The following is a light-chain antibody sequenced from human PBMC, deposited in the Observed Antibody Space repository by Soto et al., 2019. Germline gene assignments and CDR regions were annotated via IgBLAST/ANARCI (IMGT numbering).Light chain of an antibody. CDR3: HQRSTWPWT. CDR1: QSVTTY. J-gene: IGKJ1*01. Sequence: EIVLTQSPAALSLSPGERATLSCRASQSVTTYSAWFQQKPGQAPRLLIYDVSNSATGIPARFSGSGSGTDFTLTISSLEPQDFAVYYCHQRSTWPWTFGQGTKVEI. V-gene: IGKV3-11*01. CDR2: DVS.